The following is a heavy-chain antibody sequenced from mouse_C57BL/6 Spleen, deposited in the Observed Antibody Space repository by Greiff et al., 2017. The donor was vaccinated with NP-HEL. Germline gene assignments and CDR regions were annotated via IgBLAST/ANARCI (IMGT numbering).Heavy chain of an antibody. J-gene: IGHJ4*01. CDR2: IDPSDSYT. CDR3: ARSRWLLRGAMDY. Sequence: VQLQQPGAELVRPGTSVKLSCKASGYTFTSYWMHWVKQRPGQGLEWIGVIDPSDSYTNYNQKFKGKATLTVDTSSSTAYMQLSSLTSEDSAVYYCARSRWLLRGAMDYWGQGTSVTVSS. D-gene: IGHD2-3*01. V-gene: IGHV1-59*01. CDR1: GYTFTSYW.